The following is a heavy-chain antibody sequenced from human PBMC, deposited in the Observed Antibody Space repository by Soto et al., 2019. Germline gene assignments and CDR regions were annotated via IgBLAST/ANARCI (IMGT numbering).Heavy chain of an antibody. J-gene: IGHJ6*03. CDR2: ISAYSSNT. CDR3: AKADSNYAGKFSYYFMDV. V-gene: IGHV1-18*01. D-gene: IGHD4-4*01. CDR1: GYTFRSYG. Sequence: GASVKVSCKASGYTFRSYGISWVRQAPGQGLEWLGWISAYSSNTHYAQKFQGKVTMTTDTSTSTAYMELRSLRSDDTAVYYCAKADSNYAGKFSYYFMDVWGKGTMVTVSS.